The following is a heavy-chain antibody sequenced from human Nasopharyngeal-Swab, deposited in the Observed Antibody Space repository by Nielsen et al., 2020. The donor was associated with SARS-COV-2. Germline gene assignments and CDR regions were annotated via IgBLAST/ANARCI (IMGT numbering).Heavy chain of an antibody. Sequence: RQAPGKGLEGIGSIYSSGSTYYNPSLKSRVTMSVDKSKKQFSLKLNSVTAADTAVYYCARGQDVLVVGGISWFDPWGQGTLVTVSS. D-gene: IGHD2-8*02. V-gene: IGHV4-39*07. CDR3: ARGQDVLVVGGISWFDP. CDR2: IYSSGST. J-gene: IGHJ5*02.